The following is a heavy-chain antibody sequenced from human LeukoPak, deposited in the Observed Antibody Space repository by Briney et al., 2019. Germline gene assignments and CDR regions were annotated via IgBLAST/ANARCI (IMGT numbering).Heavy chain of an antibody. CDR3: ASIAAAGPIRVTDY. Sequence: SETLSLTCTVSGGSVSSADYYWSWIRHPPGKALEWIGYIYHTGSNNYKYSLKSRVIISLDTSKNRFSLRLTSMTAADTAVYYCASIAAAGPIRVTDYWGQGTLVTVSS. V-gene: IGHV4-61*08. CDR1: GGSVSSADYY. D-gene: IGHD6-13*01. J-gene: IGHJ4*02. CDR2: IYHTGSN.